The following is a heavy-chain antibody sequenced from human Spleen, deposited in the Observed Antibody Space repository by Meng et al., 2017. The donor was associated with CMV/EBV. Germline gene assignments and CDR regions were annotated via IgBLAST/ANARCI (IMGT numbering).Heavy chain of an antibody. D-gene: IGHD4-23*01. J-gene: IGHJ5*02. V-gene: IGHV4-30-4*08. CDR1: GGSISSGDYY. Sequence: LRLSCTVSGGSISSGDYYWSWIRQPPGKGLEWIGYIYYSGSTYYNPSLKSRVTISVDTSKNQFSLKLSSVTAADTAVYYCARVRTYGGNSEDWFDPWGQGTLVTVSS. CDR3: ARVRTYGGNSEDWFDP. CDR2: IYYSGST.